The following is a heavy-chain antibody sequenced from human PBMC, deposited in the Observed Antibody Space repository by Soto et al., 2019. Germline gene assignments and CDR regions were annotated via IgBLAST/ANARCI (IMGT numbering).Heavy chain of an antibody. CDR2: ISSSGSTI. V-gene: IGHV3-48*03. D-gene: IGHD4-17*01. J-gene: IGHJ4*02. CDR3: ASSYGDVHFDY. Sequence: GGSLRLSCAASGFTFSSYEMNWVRQAPGKGLEWVSYISSSGSTIYYADSVKGRFTISRDNAKNSLYLQMNSLRAEDTAVYYCASSYGDVHFDYWGQGTLVTVSS. CDR1: GFTFSSYE.